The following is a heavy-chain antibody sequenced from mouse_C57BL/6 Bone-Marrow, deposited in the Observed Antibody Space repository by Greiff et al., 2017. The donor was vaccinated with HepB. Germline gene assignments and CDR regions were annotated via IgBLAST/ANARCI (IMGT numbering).Heavy chain of an antibody. J-gene: IGHJ2*01. Sequence: EVHLVESGGGLVQPGGSLKLSCAASGFTFSDYYMYWVRQTPEKRLEWVAYISNGGGSTYYPDTVKGRFTISRDNAKNTLYLQMSRLRSEDTAMYYCARLGVDYWGQGTTLTVSS. CDR1: GFTFSDYY. V-gene: IGHV5-12*01. CDR2: ISNGGGST. CDR3: ARLGVDY.